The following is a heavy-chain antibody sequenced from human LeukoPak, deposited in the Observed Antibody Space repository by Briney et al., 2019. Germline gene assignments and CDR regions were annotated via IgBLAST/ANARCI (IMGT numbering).Heavy chain of an antibody. CDR2: INHDGSEK. CDR1: GFTFSNFW. J-gene: IGHJ6*02. V-gene: IGHV3-7*03. Sequence: GGSLRLSCAASGFTFSNFWMHWVRQAPGKGLEWVANINHDGSEKYYVDSVKGRFTISRDNAQKSLYLQMNTLRAEDTAVYYCAMAYNYGMDIWGQGTAVTVS. CDR3: AMAYNYGMDI.